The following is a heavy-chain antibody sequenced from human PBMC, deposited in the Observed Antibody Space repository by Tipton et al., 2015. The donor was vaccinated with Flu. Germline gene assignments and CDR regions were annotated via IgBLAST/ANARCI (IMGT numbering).Heavy chain of an antibody. J-gene: IGHJ6*02. D-gene: IGHD5-12*01. CDR1: GGSINSYY. Sequence: TLSLTCTVSGGSINSYYWSWVRQPPGKGLEYIGYVSFRGDTNYNPSLKTRVTTSVDTSKNQFFLKLTSVTAADTAVYYCARSADIGVYRYGMDVWGQGTTVTGAS. V-gene: IGHV4-59*01. CDR2: VSFRGDT. CDR3: ARSADIGVYRYGMDV.